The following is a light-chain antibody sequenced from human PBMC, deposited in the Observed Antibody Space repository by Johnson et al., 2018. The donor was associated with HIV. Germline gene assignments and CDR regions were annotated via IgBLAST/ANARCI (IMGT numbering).Light chain of an antibody. CDR2: DNN. Sequence: QSLLTQPPSVSAAPGQKVTISCSGSSSNIGNNYVSWYRQLPGTAPKLLIYDNNKRPSGIPDRFSGSKSGTSATLGITGLQTGDEAEYYCGTWDSSLSAVFGTGTKVTVL. CDR3: GTWDSSLSAV. V-gene: IGLV1-51*01. CDR1: SSNIGNNY. J-gene: IGLJ1*01.